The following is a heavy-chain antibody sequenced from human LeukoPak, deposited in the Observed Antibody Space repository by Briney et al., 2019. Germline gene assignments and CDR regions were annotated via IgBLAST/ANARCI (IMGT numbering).Heavy chain of an antibody. CDR1: GFSLSTSGVG. D-gene: IGHD6-13*01. CDR2: IYLDDDK. J-gene: IGHJ4*02. CDR3: AHGAGGGTVLAY. Sequence: ESGPTLVNPTQTLTLTCTVSGFSLSTSGVGVGWIRQPPGKALEWLALIYLDDDKRYSPSLKSRLTIMKDTSKNQVVFTMTNMDPVDTATYYCAHGAGGGTVLAYWGQGTLVTVSS. V-gene: IGHV2-5*02.